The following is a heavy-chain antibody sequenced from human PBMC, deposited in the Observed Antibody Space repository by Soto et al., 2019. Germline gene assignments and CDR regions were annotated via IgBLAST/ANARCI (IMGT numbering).Heavy chain of an antibody. V-gene: IGHV2-5*01. D-gene: IGHD2-15*01. CDR1: GFSLSTSGVG. Sequence: GSGPTLVKPTQTLTLTCTFSGFSLSTSGVGVGWIRQPTGKALDWLALIYWNDDKRYSPSLKSRLTVTKVTPESQVGLTNASLDPGCTPTYYWAHPYSGNVYWGQGTLVTVS. CDR3: AHPYSGNVY. CDR2: IYWNDDK. J-gene: IGHJ4*02.